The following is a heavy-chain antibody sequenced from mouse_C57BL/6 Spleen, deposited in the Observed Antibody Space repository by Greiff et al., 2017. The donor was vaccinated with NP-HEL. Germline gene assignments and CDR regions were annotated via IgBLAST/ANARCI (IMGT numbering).Heavy chain of an antibody. CDR3: TRGGTTAVGDY. CDR1: GFNIKDDY. D-gene: IGHD1-1*01. Sequence: VQLQQSGAELVRPGASVKLSCTASGFNIKDDYMHWVKQRPEQGLEWIGWIDPENGDTEYASKFQGKATITADTSSNTAYLQLSSLTSEDTAVYYCTRGGTTAVGDYWGQGTTLTVSS. CDR2: IDPENGDT. J-gene: IGHJ2*01. V-gene: IGHV14-4*01.